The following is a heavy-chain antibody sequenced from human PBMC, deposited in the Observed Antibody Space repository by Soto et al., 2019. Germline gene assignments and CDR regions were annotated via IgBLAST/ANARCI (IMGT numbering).Heavy chain of an antibody. CDR3: ARTDGLETQIFDY. J-gene: IGHJ4*02. D-gene: IGHD1-1*01. CDR2: INAGNGNT. CDR1: GYTFTSYA. Sequence: QVQLVQSGAEVKKPGASVKVSCKASGYTFTSYAMHWVRQAPGQRLEWMGWINAGNGNTKYSQKFQGRVTITRDTAARTADMELSSLRPEDTAVYYCARTDGLETQIFDYGGQGTLVSVSS. V-gene: IGHV1-3*01.